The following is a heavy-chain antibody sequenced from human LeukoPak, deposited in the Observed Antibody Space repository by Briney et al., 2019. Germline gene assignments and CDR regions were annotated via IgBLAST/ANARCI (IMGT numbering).Heavy chain of an antibody. CDR3: ERDSPYSSRWQLYYYYGMEV. CDR2: IWDDGSNK. Sequence: GRSLRLSCAASGFTFSSYGMHWVRQAPGKGLEWVAVIWDDGSNKYYADSVKGRFTISRDNSKNTLYLQMNSLRAEDTAVYYCERDSPYSSRWQLYYYYGMEVWGKGTTVTVSS. D-gene: IGHD6-13*01. CDR1: GFTFSSYG. V-gene: IGHV3-33*01. J-gene: IGHJ6*04.